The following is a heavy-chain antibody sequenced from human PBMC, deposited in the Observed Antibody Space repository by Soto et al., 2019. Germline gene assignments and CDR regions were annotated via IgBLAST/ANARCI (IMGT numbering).Heavy chain of an antibody. V-gene: IGHV3-33*01. CDR1: GFTFCSYG. J-gene: IGHJ6*02. Sequence: ELTLRLSCAASGFTFCSYGVHWVRQAPGKGLERVAVIWYDGSNKYYADAVKGRFTISRDNSKTTLYLQMNSLRAEDTAVYYCARGTRGFGELFLFGATRPYYYGMDVWGQGTTVTVSS. D-gene: IGHD3-10*01. CDR2: IWYDGSNK. CDR3: ARGTRGFGELFLFGATRPYYYGMDV.